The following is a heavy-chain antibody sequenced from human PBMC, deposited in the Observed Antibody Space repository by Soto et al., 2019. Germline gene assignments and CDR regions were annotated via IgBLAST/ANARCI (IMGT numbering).Heavy chain of an antibody. CDR3: AKRSSSYKFDS. CDR2: ISGSDDST. Sequence: EVQLLESGGGLVQPGESLRLSCAASGVTFSSYAMSWVRQAPGKGLEGVSVISGSDDSTYYADSVKGRFTISRDNSKNTLSLQMTSLRAAETAVYYCAKRSSSYKFDSWGQGTLVIVSS. CDR1: GVTFSSYA. D-gene: IGHD6-6*01. J-gene: IGHJ4*02. V-gene: IGHV3-23*01.